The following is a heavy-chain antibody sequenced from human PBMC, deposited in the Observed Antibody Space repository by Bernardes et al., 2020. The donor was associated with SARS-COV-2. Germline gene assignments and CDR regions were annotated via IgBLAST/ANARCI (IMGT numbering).Heavy chain of an antibody. D-gene: IGHD6-19*01. Sequence: GGSLRLSCESSRFPLSNYWMAWVRQAPGKGLEWVANIKQDGTEIKYLDSVKGRFTISRDNAKNSLFLQMSSLRAEDTAVYYCGGGGWLVELWGQGTLVTVSS. V-gene: IGHV3-7*04. CDR1: RFPLSNYW. CDR2: IKQDGTEI. CDR3: GGGGWLVEL. J-gene: IGHJ4*02.